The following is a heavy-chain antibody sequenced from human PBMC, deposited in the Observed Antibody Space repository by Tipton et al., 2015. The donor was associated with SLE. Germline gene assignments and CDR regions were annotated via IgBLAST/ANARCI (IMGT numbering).Heavy chain of an antibody. D-gene: IGHD2-8*01. CDR1: GFSFPNFA. Sequence: GSLRLSCGASGFSFPNFAMSWIRQAPGKGLEWVSRFTSTTRTIYYADSVKGRFTTSRDNAKNSLYLQMNNLRAEDTAVYYCAGEGHGYCTNGVCLEDALHIWGQGTMVTVSS. CDR3: AGEGHGYCTNGVCLEDALHI. J-gene: IGHJ3*02. V-gene: IGHV3-48*01. CDR2: FTSTTRTI.